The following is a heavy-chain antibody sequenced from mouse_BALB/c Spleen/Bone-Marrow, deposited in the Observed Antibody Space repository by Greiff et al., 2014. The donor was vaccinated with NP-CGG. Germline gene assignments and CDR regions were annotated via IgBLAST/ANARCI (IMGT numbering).Heavy chain of an antibody. J-gene: IGHJ3*01. CDR3: ARSATMIFAY. V-gene: IGHV1-7*01. CDR1: GYTFTSYW. Sequence: VNLVESGAELAKPGASVKMSCKASGYTFTSYWMHWVKQRPGQGLEWIGYINPSTGYTEYNQKFKDKATLTADKSSSTAYMQLSGLTSEDSAVFYCARSATMIFAYWGQGTLVTVSA. CDR2: INPSTGYT. D-gene: IGHD2-4*01.